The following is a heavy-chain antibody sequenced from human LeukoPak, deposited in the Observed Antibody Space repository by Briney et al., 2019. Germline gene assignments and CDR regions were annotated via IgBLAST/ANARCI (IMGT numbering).Heavy chain of an antibody. CDR1: GFSFSTYT. Sequence: PGGSLRLSCVASGFSFSTYTMNWIRQAPGKGLEWVSGSIGSGGSTYYADSVKGRFTISRDNSKNTLYLQMNSLRAEDTAVYYCAVPNRGYSYGPFDYWGQGTLVTVSS. CDR2: SIGSGGST. D-gene: IGHD5-18*01. V-gene: IGHV3-23*01. J-gene: IGHJ4*02. CDR3: AVPNRGYSYGPFDY.